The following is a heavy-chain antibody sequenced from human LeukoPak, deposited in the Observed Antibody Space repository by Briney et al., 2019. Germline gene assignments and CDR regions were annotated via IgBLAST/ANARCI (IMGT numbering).Heavy chain of an antibody. J-gene: IGHJ1*01. Sequence: SATLSLTCAVYGGSFSGYYWSWIRQPPGKVLEWIGEINHSGSTNYNPSLKSRVTMSVDTSKNQFSLKLSSVTAADTAVYYCAIQVEMDWEYFQHWGQGTLVTVSS. CDR1: GGSFSGYY. D-gene: IGHD5-24*01. V-gene: IGHV4-34*01. CDR3: AIQVEMDWEYFQH. CDR2: INHSGST.